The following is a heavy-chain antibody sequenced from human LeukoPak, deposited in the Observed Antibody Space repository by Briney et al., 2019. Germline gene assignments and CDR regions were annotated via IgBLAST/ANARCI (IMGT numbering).Heavy chain of an antibody. CDR1: GGSISSGGYY. D-gene: IGHD6-13*01. CDR3: ARGHLIAAAGIQGDAFDI. V-gene: IGHV4-31*03. Sequence: SQTLSLTCTVSGGSISSGGYYWSWIRQHPGKGLEWIGYIYYSGSTYYNPSLKGRVTISVDTSKNQFSLKLSSVTAADTAVYYCARGHLIAAAGIQGDAFDIWGQGTMVTVSS. J-gene: IGHJ3*02. CDR2: IYYSGST.